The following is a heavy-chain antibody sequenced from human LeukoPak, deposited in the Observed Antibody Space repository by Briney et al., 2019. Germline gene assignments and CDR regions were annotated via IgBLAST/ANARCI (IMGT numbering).Heavy chain of an antibody. J-gene: IGHJ4*02. CDR2: INPNSGGT. CDR3: ARPSYYYGSS. D-gene: IGHD3-10*01. Sequence: ASVKVSCKASGYTFTGYYMHWVQQAPGQGLEWMGWINPNSGGTNYAQKFQGRVTMTRDTSISTAYMELSRLRSDDTAVYYCARPSYYYGSSWGQGTLVTVSS. V-gene: IGHV1-2*02. CDR1: GYTFTGYY.